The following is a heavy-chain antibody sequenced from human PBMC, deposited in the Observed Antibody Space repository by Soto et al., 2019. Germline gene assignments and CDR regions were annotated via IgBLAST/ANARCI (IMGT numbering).Heavy chain of an antibody. Sequence: QVQLVQSGAEVKKPGSSVKVSCKTSGGTFRTSAISWVRQAPGQGLEWMGGIMPVFPTADYAQKFQGRVTMTADESTSTACMQLSSLRSEDTAVYYCARDKDRQQLGGNYYYIMDVWGQGTTVTVSS. CDR1: GGTFRTSA. V-gene: IGHV1-69*12. CDR3: ARDKDRQQLGGNYYYIMDV. CDR2: IMPVFPTA. J-gene: IGHJ6*01. D-gene: IGHD3-3*02.